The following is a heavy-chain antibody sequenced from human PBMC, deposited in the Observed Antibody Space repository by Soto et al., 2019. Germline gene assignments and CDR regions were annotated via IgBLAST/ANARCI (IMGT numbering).Heavy chain of an antibody. CDR2: ISGSGGST. J-gene: IGHJ3*02. Sequence: PGGSLRLSCAASGFTFSSYAMSWVRQAPGKGLEWVSAISGSGGSTYYADSVKGRFTISRDNSKNTLYLQMNSLRAEDTAVYYCAKLARSRDYTDGDGAFDIWGQGTMVTVSS. CDR1: GFTFSSYA. D-gene: IGHD3-16*01. V-gene: IGHV3-23*01. CDR3: AKLARSRDYTDGDGAFDI.